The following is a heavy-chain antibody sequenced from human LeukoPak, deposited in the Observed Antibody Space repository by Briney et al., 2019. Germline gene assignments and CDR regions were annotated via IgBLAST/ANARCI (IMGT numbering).Heavy chain of an antibody. D-gene: IGHD1-26*01. CDR1: GFIFSSYG. V-gene: IGHV3-23*01. Sequence: PGGSLRLSCGASGFIFSSYGMHWVRQAPGKGLEWVSAISGSGGSTYYADSVKGRFTISRDNSKNTLYLQMNSLRAEDTAVYYCAKILGPNYFDYWGQGTLVTVSS. J-gene: IGHJ4*02. CDR2: ISGSGGST. CDR3: AKILGPNYFDY.